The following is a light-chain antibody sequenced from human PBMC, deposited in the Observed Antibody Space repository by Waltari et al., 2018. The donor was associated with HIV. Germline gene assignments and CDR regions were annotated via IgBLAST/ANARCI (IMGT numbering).Light chain of an antibody. CDR2: EVT. CDR3: SSYGDSLRVL. V-gene: IGLV2-8*01. Sequence: QSALTQPHSASGSLGQSVTISCTGSRSDIRASAAVSWFQQHPRSAPKLLLYEVTRRPSTVSDRFSGSRSGSTAFLTVAGLQPDDEATYFCSSYGDSLRVLFGGGTNVTVL. CDR1: RSDIRASAA. J-gene: IGLJ3*02.